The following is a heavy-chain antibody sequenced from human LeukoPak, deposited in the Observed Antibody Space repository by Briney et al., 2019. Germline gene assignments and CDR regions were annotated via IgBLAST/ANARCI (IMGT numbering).Heavy chain of an antibody. D-gene: IGHD3-9*01. V-gene: IGHV1-69*05. J-gene: IGHJ3*02. CDR2: IIPIFGTA. Sequence: GASVKVSCKASGGTFISYAISWVRQAPGQGLEWMGRIIPIFGTANYEQKFQGRVTITTDESTSTAYMELSSLRSEDTAVYYCARDWSPNYDILTGLVAFDIWGQGTMVTVSS. CDR3: ARDWSPNYDILTGLVAFDI. CDR1: GGTFISYA.